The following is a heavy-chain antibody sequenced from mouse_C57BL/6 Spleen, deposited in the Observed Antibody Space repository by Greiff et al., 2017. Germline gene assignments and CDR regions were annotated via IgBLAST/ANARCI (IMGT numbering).Heavy chain of an antibody. J-gene: IGHJ1*03. CDR3: ARCYYGSSDWYFDV. D-gene: IGHD1-1*01. CDR1: GFTFSDYG. Sequence: EVKLMESGGGLVKPGGSLKLSCAASGFTFSDYGMHWVRQAPEKGLEWVAYISSGSSTIYYADTVKGRFTISRDNAKNTLFLQMTSLRSEDTAMYYCARCYYGSSDWYFDVWGTGTTVTVSS. V-gene: IGHV5-17*01. CDR2: ISSGSSTI.